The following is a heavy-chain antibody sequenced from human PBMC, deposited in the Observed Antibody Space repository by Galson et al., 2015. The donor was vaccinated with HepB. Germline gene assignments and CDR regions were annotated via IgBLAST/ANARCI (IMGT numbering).Heavy chain of an antibody. CDR2: IYYTGST. CDR1: GGSISSGGNY. D-gene: IGHD3-10*01. J-gene: IGHJ5*02. CDR3: AREVTWGSDYFGSGIYAYFDH. V-gene: IGHV4-31*03. Sequence: SLTCTVSGGSISSGGNYWSWIRQHPGKGLEWIGYIYYTGSTYYSPSLESRASISLDTSKNLFSLKMNSVTAADTAVYYCAREVTWGSDYFGSGIYAYFDHWGQGILVTVSS.